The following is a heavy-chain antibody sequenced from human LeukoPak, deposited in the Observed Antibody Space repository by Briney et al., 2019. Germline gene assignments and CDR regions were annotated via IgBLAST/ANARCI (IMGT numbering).Heavy chain of an antibody. J-gene: IGHJ4*02. D-gene: IGHD3-22*01. CDR1: GFTFTSYA. V-gene: IGHV3-23*01. Sequence: GGSLKLSCAASGFTFTSYAMSWVRQAPGKGLEWVSSINGVGGSTYYADSVKGRFTISRDNSKNTLYLQMNSLRAEDTALYYCAKYYYDGGAYSFDYWGQGTLVTVS. CDR3: AKYYYDGGAYSFDY. CDR2: INGVGGST.